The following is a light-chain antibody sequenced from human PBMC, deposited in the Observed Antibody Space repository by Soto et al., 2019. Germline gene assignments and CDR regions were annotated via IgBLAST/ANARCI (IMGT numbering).Light chain of an antibody. Sequence: DRQMTQSPSTLSAYVGDRVTITCRGSQDVNNWLAWYQQKPGKAPKLLIYEASSLVTGVPSRFSGSGSGTEFTLTISSLQPDDFATYYCQQYDSRLSFGQGTKVEVQ. V-gene: IGKV1-5*03. CDR3: QQYDSRLS. CDR1: QDVNNW. CDR2: EAS. J-gene: IGKJ1*01.